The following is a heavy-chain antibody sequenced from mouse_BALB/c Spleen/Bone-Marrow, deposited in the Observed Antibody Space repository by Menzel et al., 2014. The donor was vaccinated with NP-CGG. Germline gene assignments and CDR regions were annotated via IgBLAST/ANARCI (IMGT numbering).Heavy chain of an antibody. CDR1: GFTFSRSG. J-gene: IGHJ4*01. CDR3: ARARSTMITTGAMDY. CDR2: IGSGSSTI. D-gene: IGHD2-4*01. Sequence: EVKLMESGGGLVQPGGSRKLSCAASGFTFSRSGMHWVRQAPEKGLEWVAYIGSGSSTIYYADTMKGRFTISRDNPKNTLFLQMTSLRSEDTAMYYCARARSTMITTGAMDYWGQGTSVTVSS. V-gene: IGHV5-17*02.